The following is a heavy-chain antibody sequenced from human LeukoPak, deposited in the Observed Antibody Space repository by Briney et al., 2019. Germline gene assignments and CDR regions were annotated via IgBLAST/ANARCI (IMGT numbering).Heavy chain of an antibody. CDR1: GYTFASYG. Sequence: ASVKVSCKASGYTFASYGISWLRQAPGQGLEWVGWVSAYNGNTKYAQKVQGRVSMTTDTSTSTAYTELRSLRSGDTALYYCARVSCGYNCHYGMDVWGQGTTVTVSS. J-gene: IGHJ6*02. CDR3: ARVSCGYNCHYGMDV. V-gene: IGHV1-18*01. CDR2: VSAYNGNT. D-gene: IGHD5-18*01.